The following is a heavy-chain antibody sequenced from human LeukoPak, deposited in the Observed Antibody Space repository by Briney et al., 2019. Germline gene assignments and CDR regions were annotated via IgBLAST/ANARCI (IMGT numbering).Heavy chain of an antibody. J-gene: IGHJ4*02. D-gene: IGHD4-17*01. V-gene: IGHV3-7*01. CDR2: IKQDGSEK. CDR3: ARVAYGDYVWLSYLDY. Sequence: GGSLRLSCAASGFTFSSYWMSWVRQAPGKGLEWVANIKQDGSEKYYVDSVKGRFTISRDNAKNSLYLQMNSLRAEDTAVYYCARVAYGDYVWLSYLDYWGQGTLVTVSS. CDR1: GFTFSSYW.